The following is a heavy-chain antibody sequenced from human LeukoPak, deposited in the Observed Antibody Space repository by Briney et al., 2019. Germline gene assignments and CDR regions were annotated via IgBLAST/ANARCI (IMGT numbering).Heavy chain of an antibody. V-gene: IGHV1-8*01. CDR3: ARHHYVDTAMVTDVSRYYYGMDV. CDR2: MNPNSGNT. J-gene: IGHJ6*02. CDR1: GYTFTSYD. Sequence: ASVKVSCKASGYTFTSYDINWVREATGQGLEWMGWMNPNSGNTGYAQKFQGRVTMTRNTSISTAYMELSSLRSEDTAVYYCARHHYVDTAMVTDVSRYYYGMDVWGQGTTATVSS. D-gene: IGHD5-18*01.